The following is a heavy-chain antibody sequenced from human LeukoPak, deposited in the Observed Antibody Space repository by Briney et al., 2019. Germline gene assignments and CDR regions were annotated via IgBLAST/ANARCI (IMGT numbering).Heavy chain of an antibody. CDR2: ISSSGSTI. V-gene: IGHV3-48*03. J-gene: IGHJ4*02. D-gene: IGHD6-19*01. Sequence: GGSLRLSCAASGFTFSSYEMNWVRQAPGKELEWVSYISSSGSTIYYADSVKGRFTISRDNAKNSLYLQMNSLRAEDTAVYYCARDLFVYSSGITAKDYWGRGTLVTVSS. CDR3: ARDLFVYSSGITAKDY. CDR1: GFTFSSYE.